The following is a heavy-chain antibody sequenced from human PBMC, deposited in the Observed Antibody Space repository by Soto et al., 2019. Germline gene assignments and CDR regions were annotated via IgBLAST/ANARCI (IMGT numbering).Heavy chain of an antibody. CDR2: ISYDGSNK. CDR3: AKDNEVWITAMAYFDY. CDR1: GFTFSSYG. V-gene: IGHV3-30*18. Sequence: PGGSLRLSCAASGFTFSSYGMHWVRQAPGKGLEWVAVISYDGSNKYYADSVKGRFTISRDNSKNTLYLQMNSLRAEDTAVYYCAKDNEVWITAMAYFDYWGQGTLVTVSS. J-gene: IGHJ4*02. D-gene: IGHD5-18*01.